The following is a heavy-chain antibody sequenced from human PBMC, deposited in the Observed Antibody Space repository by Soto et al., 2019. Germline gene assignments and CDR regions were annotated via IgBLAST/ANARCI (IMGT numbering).Heavy chain of an antibody. J-gene: IGHJ4*02. CDR3: AKAREVTLVRISLAQ. D-gene: IGHD3-10*01. CDR2: IWYDGSNK. V-gene: IGHV3-33*06. Sequence: PGGSLRLSCAASGFTFSNYVMHWVRQAPGKGLEWVAVIWYDGSNKYYTDSVKGRFTISRDNSKNTLYLQMNSLRAEDTAIYYCAKAREVTLVRISLAQWGQGTLVTVS. CDR1: GFTFSNYV.